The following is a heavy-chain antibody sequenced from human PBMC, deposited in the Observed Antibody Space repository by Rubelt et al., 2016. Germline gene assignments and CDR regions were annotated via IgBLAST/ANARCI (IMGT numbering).Heavy chain of an antibody. D-gene: IGHD2-21*01. Sequence: EVQLVESGGGLVQPGGSLRLPCAASGFTFSVYWMTWVRQAPGKGLEWVANIKRDGSQKYYVDSVKGRFTISRDNAKNSLYLQMNSLRAEDTAVYYCARDENCGGDCYGYWGQGTLVTVSS. V-gene: IGHV3-7*01. CDR2: IKRDGSQK. J-gene: IGHJ4*02. CDR3: ARDENCGGDCYGY. CDR1: GFTFSVYW.